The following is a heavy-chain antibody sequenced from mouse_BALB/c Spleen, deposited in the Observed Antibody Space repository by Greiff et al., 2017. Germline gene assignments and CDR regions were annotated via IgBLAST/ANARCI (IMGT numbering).Heavy chain of an antibody. CDR3: VRHYDY. CDR2: IRSKSNNYAT. V-gene: IGHV10-1*02. CDR1: GFTFNTYA. J-gene: IGHJ2*01. D-gene: IGHD1-1*01. Sequence: EVKLEESGGGLVQPKGSLKLSCAASGFTFNTYAMNWVRQAPGKGLEWVARIRSKSNNYATYYADSVKDRFTISRDDSQSMLYLQMNNLKTEDTAMYYCVRHYDYWGQGTTLTVSS.